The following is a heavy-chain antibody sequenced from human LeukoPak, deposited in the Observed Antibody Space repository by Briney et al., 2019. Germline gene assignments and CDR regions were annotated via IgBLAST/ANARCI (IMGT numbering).Heavy chain of an antibody. V-gene: IGHV4-4*07. Sequence: SETLSLTCTGSGGSIIGYYWSWIRQPAGKGLEWIGRIHGTGGTDYNPSLKSRVTMSVDTSKNQFSLKLTSVPAADTAVYYCAKDGSSWPFFDSWGQGTLVTVSS. J-gene: IGHJ4*02. CDR2: IHGTGGT. CDR3: AKDGSSWPFFDS. D-gene: IGHD6-13*01. CDR1: GGSIIGYY.